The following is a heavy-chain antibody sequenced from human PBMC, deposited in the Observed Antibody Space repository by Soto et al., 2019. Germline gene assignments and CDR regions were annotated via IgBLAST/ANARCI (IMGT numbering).Heavy chain of an antibody. D-gene: IGHD6-19*01. CDR1: GGSISSGDYF. Sequence: QVQLQESGPGLVKPSQTLSLTCTVSGGSISSGDYFWNWIRQPPGEGLEWIGYIYYSGSTYFSPSLKSRITMSVDLSRTQFSLQLSSVTAADTAIYYCARVVGWHYFDLWGRGTLVTVSS. V-gene: IGHV4-30-4*01. J-gene: IGHJ2*01. CDR2: IYYSGST. CDR3: ARVVGWHYFDL.